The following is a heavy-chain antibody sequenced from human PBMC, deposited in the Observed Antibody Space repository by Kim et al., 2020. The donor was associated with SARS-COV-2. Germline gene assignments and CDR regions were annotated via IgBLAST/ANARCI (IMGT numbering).Heavy chain of an antibody. J-gene: IGHJ6*03. V-gene: IGHV3-23*01. D-gene: IGHD3-3*01. Sequence: GGSLRLSCAASGFTFSSYAMRWVRQAPGKGLEWVSAISGSGGSTYYADSVKGRFTISRDNSKNTLYPQMNSLRAEATAVYYCAKASITIFGVVISHYYYYYMDVWGKGTTVTVSS. CDR2: ISGSGGST. CDR3: AKASITIFGVVISHYYYYYMDV. CDR1: GFTFSSYA.